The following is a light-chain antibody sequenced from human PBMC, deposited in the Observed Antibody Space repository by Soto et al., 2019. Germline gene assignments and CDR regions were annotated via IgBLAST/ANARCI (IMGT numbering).Light chain of an antibody. CDR3: SSYSTSSTPYV. V-gene: IGLV2-14*03. J-gene: IGLJ1*01. CDR2: DVS. CDR1: SSDATDYNY. Sequence: QSVLTQPASVSGSPGQSITISCTGTSSDATDYNYVSWFQQHPGKAPKLIIYDVSNRPSGVSNRFSVSKSANTASLTISGLQAEDEADYYCSSYSTSSTPYVFGTGTKLTVL.